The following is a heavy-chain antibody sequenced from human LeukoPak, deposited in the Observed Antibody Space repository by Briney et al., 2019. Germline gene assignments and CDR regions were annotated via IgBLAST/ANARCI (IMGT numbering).Heavy chain of an antibody. CDR3: ARDLLPRAASDM. CDR2: IIPIFGTA. Sequence: ASVKVSCKASGGTFSSYAISWVRQAPGQGLEWMGGIIPIFGTANYAQKFQGRVTITADESTSTAYMELSSLRSEDTAVYFCARDLLPRAASDMWGQETMVTISS. J-gene: IGHJ3*02. CDR1: GGTFSSYA. D-gene: IGHD2-15*01. V-gene: IGHV1-69*13.